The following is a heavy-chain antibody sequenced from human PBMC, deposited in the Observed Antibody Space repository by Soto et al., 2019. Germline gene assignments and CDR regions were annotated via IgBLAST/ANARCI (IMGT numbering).Heavy chain of an antibody. D-gene: IGHD1-26*01. Sequence: EVQLVESGGGLVKPGGSLRLSCAASGFSFRTTGMAWVRQAPGKGLEWVGRIKSKSAGETTDYADPVKGRFTISRDDSKDTLYLHMDSLETGDTAVYYCSTGSPFSGSVFDYWGQGTLVTVSS. V-gene: IGHV3-15*05. J-gene: IGHJ4*02. CDR3: STGSPFSGSVFDY. CDR2: IKSKSAGETT. CDR1: GFSFRTTG.